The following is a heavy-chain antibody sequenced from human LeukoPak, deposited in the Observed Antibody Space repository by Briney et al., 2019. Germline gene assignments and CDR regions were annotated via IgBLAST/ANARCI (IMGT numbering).Heavy chain of an antibody. D-gene: IGHD2-15*01. CDR1: GFTFSSSA. CDR2: ISNNGGYT. J-gene: IGHJ4*02. V-gene: IGHV3-23*01. CDR3: AKDGGNFDY. Sequence: GGSLRPSCAASGFTFSSSAMSWVRQAPGKGLEWVSAISNNGGYTYYADSVQGRFTISRDNSKNTLYLQMNSLRAEDTAVYYCAKDGGNFDYWGQGTLVTVSS.